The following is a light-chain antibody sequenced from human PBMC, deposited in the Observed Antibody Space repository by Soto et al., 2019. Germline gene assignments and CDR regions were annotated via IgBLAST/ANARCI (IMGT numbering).Light chain of an antibody. CDR2: GAS. J-gene: IGKJ5*01. Sequence: EMVLTQSPGTLSLSPGEIATLSCRASQSVSSSYLAWSQQKPGQAPRLLIYGASSSATGIPDRFSGSGSGTDFTLTISRLEPEDFAVYYCQQYGSSPLITFGQGPRLEIK. V-gene: IGKV3-20*01. CDR1: QSVSSSY. CDR3: QQYGSSPLIT.